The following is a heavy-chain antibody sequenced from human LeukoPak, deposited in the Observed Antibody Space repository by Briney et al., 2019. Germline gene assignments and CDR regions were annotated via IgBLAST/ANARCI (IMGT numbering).Heavy chain of an antibody. J-gene: IGHJ4*02. V-gene: IGHV1-69*04. CDR3: ARPPYGDYEFDYFDY. D-gene: IGHD4-17*01. CDR1: GGTFSSYA. CDR2: IIPILGIA. Sequence: ASVKVSCKASGGTFSSYAISWVRQAPGQGLEWMGRIIPILGIANYAQKFQGRVTITADKSTSTAYMELSSLRSEDTAVYYCARPPYGDYEFDYFDYWGQGTLVTVSS.